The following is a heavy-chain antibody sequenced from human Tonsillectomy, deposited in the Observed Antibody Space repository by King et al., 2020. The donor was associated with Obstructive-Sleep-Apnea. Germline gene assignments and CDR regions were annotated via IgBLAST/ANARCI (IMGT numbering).Heavy chain of an antibody. D-gene: IGHD6-19*01. CDR3: ARAPGLAVAGNWYFDL. V-gene: IGHV4-39*07. Sequence: QLQESGPGLVKPSETLSLICSVSGGSISGSTYYWGWIRQPPGKGLEWIGSIYYSGSTYYSPSLQNQVTISVDTSKNQFSLKLTSVTAADTAVYYCARAPGLAVAGNWYFDLWGRGTLVTVSS. CDR2: IYYSGST. J-gene: IGHJ2*01. CDR1: GGSISGSTYY.